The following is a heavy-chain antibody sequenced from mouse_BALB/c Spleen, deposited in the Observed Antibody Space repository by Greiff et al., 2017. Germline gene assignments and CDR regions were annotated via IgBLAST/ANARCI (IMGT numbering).Heavy chain of an antibody. CDR1: GYTFTSYY. Sequence: QVQLQQSGPELVKPGASVRISCKASGYTFTSYYIHWVKQRPGQGLEWIGWIYPGNVNTKYNEKFKGKATLTADKSSSTAYMQLSSLTSEDSAVYFCARTERYDYDGFAYWGQGTLVTVSA. CDR2: IYPGNVNT. D-gene: IGHD2-4*01. J-gene: IGHJ3*01. V-gene: IGHV1S56*01. CDR3: ARTERYDYDGFAY.